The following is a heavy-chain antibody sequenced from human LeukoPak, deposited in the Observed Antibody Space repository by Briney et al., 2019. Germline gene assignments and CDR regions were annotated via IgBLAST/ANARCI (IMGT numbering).Heavy chain of an antibody. CDR2: INHSGGT. Sequence: SETLSLTCAVYGESFSEYYWSWIRQPPGKGLEWIGQINHSGGTNYHPSLKTRVTISLDTSKNQVSLKLRSVTAADTAVYYCAGATLTMFGVVIQGRFDYWGQGTLVTVSS. V-gene: IGHV4-34*01. D-gene: IGHD3-3*01. J-gene: IGHJ4*02. CDR3: AGATLTMFGVVIQGRFDY. CDR1: GESFSEYY.